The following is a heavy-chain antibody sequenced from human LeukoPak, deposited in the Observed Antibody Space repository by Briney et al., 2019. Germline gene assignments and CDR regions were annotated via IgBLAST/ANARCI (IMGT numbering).Heavy chain of an antibody. Sequence: QTGGSLRLSCTASGFTFSSYWMHWVRQAPGKGLVWISRINTDGSSTSYADSVKGRFTISRDNAKNTLYLQMNSLRAEDTAVYYCARDPSGSSSSSHVYWGQRTLVTVSS. V-gene: IGHV3-74*01. D-gene: IGHD6-6*01. J-gene: IGHJ4*02. CDR3: ARDPSGSSSSSHVY. CDR1: GFTFSSYW. CDR2: INTDGSST.